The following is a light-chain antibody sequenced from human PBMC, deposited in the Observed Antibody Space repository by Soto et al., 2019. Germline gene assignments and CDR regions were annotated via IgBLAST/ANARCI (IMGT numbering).Light chain of an antibody. CDR2: DAS. CDR3: QQYGSSPRIT. V-gene: IGKV3-11*01. J-gene: IGKJ5*01. Sequence: EIERTQSPATLSLAPGERVTLSCRASESVSTNLAWYQQKPGQAPRLLIYDASNRSTGIPARFSGSGSGTDFTLTISSLEPEDFAVYYCQQYGSSPRITFGQGTRLEIK. CDR1: ESVSTN.